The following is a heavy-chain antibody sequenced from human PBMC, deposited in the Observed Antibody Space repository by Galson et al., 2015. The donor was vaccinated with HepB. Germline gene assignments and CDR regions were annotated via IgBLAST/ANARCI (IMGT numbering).Heavy chain of an antibody. J-gene: IGHJ3*02. D-gene: IGHD5-18*01. V-gene: IGHV3-23*01. CDR2: ISGSGGST. CDR1: GFTFSSYA. Sequence: SLRLSCAASGFTFSSYAMSWVRQAPGKGLEWVSAISGSGGSTYYADSVKGRFTISRDNSKNTLYLQMNRLRAEDTAVYYCAKDLRGYSYGLGAFDIWGQGTMVTVSS. CDR3: AKDLRGYSYGLGAFDI.